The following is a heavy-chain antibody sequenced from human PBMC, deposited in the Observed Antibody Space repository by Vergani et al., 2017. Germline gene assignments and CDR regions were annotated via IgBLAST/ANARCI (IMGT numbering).Heavy chain of an antibody. V-gene: IGHV3-30*18. CDR3: AKEGPVAGTILGFDY. CDR1: GFTFSSYG. D-gene: IGHD6-19*01. Sequence: QVQLVESGGGVVQPGRSLRLSCAASGFTFSSYGMHWVRQAPGKGLEWVAVISYDGSNKYYADTVKGRFTISRDNSKNKLYLQMNSLRAEDTAVYYCAKEGPVAGTILGFDYWGQGTLVTVSS. CDR2: ISYDGSNK. J-gene: IGHJ4*02.